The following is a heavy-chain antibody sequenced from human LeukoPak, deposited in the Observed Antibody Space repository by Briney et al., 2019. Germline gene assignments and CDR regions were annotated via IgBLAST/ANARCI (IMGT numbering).Heavy chain of an antibody. CDR1: GFTFSSYW. CDR3: AKEPYYYGSGISYYMDV. CDR2: IKQDGSEK. J-gene: IGHJ6*03. Sequence: GGSLRLSCAASGFTFSSYWMSWVRQAPGKGLEWVANIKQDGSEKYYVDSVKGRFTISRDNAKNSLYLQMNSLRAEDTAVYYCAKEPYYYGSGISYYMDVWGKGTTVTVSS. V-gene: IGHV3-7*01. D-gene: IGHD3-10*01.